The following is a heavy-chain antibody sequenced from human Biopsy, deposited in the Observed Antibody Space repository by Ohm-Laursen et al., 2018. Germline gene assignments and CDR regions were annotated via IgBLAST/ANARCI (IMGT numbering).Heavy chain of an antibody. J-gene: IGHJ4*02. D-gene: IGHD1-1*01. V-gene: IGHV1-24*01. CDR3: AADINVWNVNY. CDR2: FAPENGKT. CDR1: GYTLTALS. Sequence: SVKVSCKVSGYTLTALSMHWVRQAPGRGLEWMGGFAPENGKTIYAQKFQGRITMTEDTSTDTAYMELSSLRSEDTAVYYCAADINVWNVNYWGQGSQVTVSS.